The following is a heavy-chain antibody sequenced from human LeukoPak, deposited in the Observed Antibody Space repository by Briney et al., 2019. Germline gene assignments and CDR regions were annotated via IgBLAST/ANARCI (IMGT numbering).Heavy chain of an antibody. V-gene: IGHV4-39*07. Sequence: KSSETLSLTCTVSGGSISTSSYYWGWVRQPPGKGLEWIGNIFYSGSTYYSPSLKSRVTISVDTSKNQFSLKLSSVTAADTAVYYCARVKAAAGTALHGLYYYYYYMDVWGKGTTVTVSS. J-gene: IGHJ6*03. CDR2: IFYSGST. CDR3: ARVKAAAGTALHGLYYYYYYMDV. CDR1: GGSISTSSYY. D-gene: IGHD6-13*01.